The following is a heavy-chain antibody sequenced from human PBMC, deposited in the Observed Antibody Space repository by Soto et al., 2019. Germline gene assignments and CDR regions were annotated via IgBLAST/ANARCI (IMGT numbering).Heavy chain of an antibody. D-gene: IGHD3-10*01. J-gene: IGHJ4*02. CDR3: ARDSKRFGELSPFGDY. CDR2: IYSGGST. V-gene: IGHV3-66*01. CDR1: GFTVSSNY. Sequence: XXSLRLSFAASGFTVSSNYMRWVRQAPGKGLEWVSVIYSGGSTYYADSVKGRFTISRDNSKNTLYLQMNSLRAEDTAVYYCARDSKRFGELSPFGDYWGQGTLVTVSS.